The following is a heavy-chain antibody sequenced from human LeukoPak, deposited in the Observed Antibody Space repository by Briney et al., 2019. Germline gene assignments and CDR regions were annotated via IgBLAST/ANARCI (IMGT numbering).Heavy chain of an antibody. Sequence: GESLKISCKGSGYSFTSYWLGWVRQMPGKGLEWMGIIYPGDSDTRYSPSFQGQVTISADKSISTAYLQWSSLKASDTAMYYCARQPHGYDFWSGSHYYYYGMDVWGQGTTVTVSS. D-gene: IGHD3-3*01. J-gene: IGHJ6*02. CDR3: ARQPHGYDFWSGSHYYYYGMDV. CDR2: IYPGDSDT. CDR1: GYSFTSYW. V-gene: IGHV5-51*01.